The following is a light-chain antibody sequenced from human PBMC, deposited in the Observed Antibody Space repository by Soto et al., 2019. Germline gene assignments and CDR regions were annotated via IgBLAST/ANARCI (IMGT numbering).Light chain of an antibody. J-gene: IGKJ1*01. CDR2: GAS. V-gene: IGKV3-20*01. CDR1: QRVSSSY. Sequence: EIVLTQSPGTLSLSPGERATLYCRASQRVSSSYLAWYQQKPGQAPRLLIYGASSRATGIPDGFSGSGSGTDFTLTISRLEPEDFAVYYCQQYGSSSWTFGQGTKVDIK. CDR3: QQYGSSSWT.